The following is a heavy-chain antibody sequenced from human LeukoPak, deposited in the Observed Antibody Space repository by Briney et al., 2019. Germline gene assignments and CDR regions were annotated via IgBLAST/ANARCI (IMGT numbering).Heavy chain of an antibody. Sequence: SETLSLTCTVSGGSISSYYWSWIRQPPGKGLEWIGYIYYSGSTNYNPSLKSRVTISVDTSKNQFSLKLSSVTAADTAVYYCARGSRYCTNGVCYNLYYYYYMDVWGKGTTVTVSS. CDR2: IYYSGST. J-gene: IGHJ6*03. V-gene: IGHV4-59*12. CDR3: ARGSRYCTNGVCYNLYYYYYMDV. D-gene: IGHD2-8*01. CDR1: GGSISSYY.